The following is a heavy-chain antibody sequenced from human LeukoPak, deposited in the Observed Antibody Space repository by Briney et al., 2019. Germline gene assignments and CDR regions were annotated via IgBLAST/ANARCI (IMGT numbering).Heavy chain of an antibody. J-gene: IGHJ4*02. D-gene: IGHD2-2*03. CDR3: AGGDGSTKDY. Sequence: SETLSLTCTVSGGSLSRYFWTWIRQPPGKGLEWIGYIYYSGSTNYNPSLTSRVTISVDTSKNQFSLKLSSVTAADTAVYYCAGGDGSTKDYWGQGTLVTVSS. CDR1: GGSLSRYF. CDR2: IYYSGST. V-gene: IGHV4-59*01.